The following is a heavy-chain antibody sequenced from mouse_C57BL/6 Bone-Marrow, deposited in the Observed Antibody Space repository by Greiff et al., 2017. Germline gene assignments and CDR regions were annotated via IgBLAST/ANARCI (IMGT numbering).Heavy chain of an antibody. V-gene: IGHV1-82*01. CDR3: ARGAVDYFDY. J-gene: IGHJ2*01. CDR1: GYAFSSSW. CDR2: IYPGDGDT. Sequence: VQLQQSGPELVKPGASVKISCKASGYAFSSSWMNWVKQRPGKGLEWIGRIYPGDGDTNYNGKFKGKATLTADKSSSTAYMQLSSLTSEDSAVYFCARGAVDYFDYWGQGTTLTVSS.